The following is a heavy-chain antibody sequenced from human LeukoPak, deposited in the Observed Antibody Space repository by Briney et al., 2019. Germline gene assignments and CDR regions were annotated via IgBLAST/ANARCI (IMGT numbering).Heavy chain of an antibody. CDR2: IYYSGST. J-gene: IGHJ4*02. D-gene: IGHD3-22*01. V-gene: IGHV4-39*01. CDR1: GGSISSSSYY. CDR3: ARSWKWLFHY. Sequence: PSETPSLTCTVSGGSISSSSYYWGWIRQPPGKGLEWIGSIYYSGSTYYNPSLKSRVTISVDTSKNQFSLKLSSVTAADTAVYYCARSWKWLFHYWGQGTLVTVSS.